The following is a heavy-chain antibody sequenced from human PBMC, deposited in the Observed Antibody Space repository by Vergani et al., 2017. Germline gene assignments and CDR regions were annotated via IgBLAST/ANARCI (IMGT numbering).Heavy chain of an antibody. D-gene: IGHD6-6*01. V-gene: IGHV1-58*02. CDR1: GFTFTSSA. CDR3: AARPGIAARPYYYYYYMDV. J-gene: IGHJ6*03. CDR2: IVVGSGNT. Sequence: QMQLVQSGPAVKKPGTSVKVSCKASGFTFTSSAMQWVRQARGQRLEWIGWIVVGSGNTNYAQKFQERVTITRDMSTSTAYMELSSLRSEDTAVYYCAARPGIAARPYYYYYYMDVWGKGTTVTVSS.